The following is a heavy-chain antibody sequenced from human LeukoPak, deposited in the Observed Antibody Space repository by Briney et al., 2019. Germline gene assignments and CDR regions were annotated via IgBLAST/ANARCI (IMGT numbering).Heavy chain of an antibody. CDR1: GGSISSYY. CDR2: IYYSGST. D-gene: IGHD6-13*01. J-gene: IGHJ5*02. Sequence: SETLSLTCTVSGGSISSYYWSWIRQPPGKGLEWIGYIYYSGSTNYNPSLKSRVTISVDTSKNQFSLKLSSVTAADTAVYYCARERQQLERFDPWGQGTLVTVSS. V-gene: IGHV4-59*01. CDR3: ARERQQLERFDP.